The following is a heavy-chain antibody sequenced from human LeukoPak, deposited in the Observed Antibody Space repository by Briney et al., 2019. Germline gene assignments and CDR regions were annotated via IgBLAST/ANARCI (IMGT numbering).Heavy chain of an antibody. CDR1: GGSISSYY. CDR2: IYYSGST. CDR3: ARDEGGNFAFDI. Sequence: PSETLSLTCTVSGGSISSYYWSWIRQPPGKGLEWIGYIYYSGSTNYNPSLKSRVTISVDTSKNQFSLKLSSVTAADTAVYYCARDEGGNFAFDIWGQGTMVTVSS. V-gene: IGHV4-59*01. D-gene: IGHD4-23*01. J-gene: IGHJ3*02.